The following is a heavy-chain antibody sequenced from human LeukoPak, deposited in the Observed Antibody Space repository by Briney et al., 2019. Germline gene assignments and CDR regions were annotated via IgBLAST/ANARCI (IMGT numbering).Heavy chain of an antibody. CDR3: ARVGCSSTSCYEAYWYFDL. CDR1: GFTFSSYG. J-gene: IGHJ6*02. Sequence: GGSLRLSCAASGFTFSSYGMHWVRQAPGKGLEWVAVIWYDGSNKYYADSVKGRFTISRDNSKNTLYLQMNSLRAEDTAVYYCARVGCSSTSCYEAYWYFDLWGQGTTVTVS. V-gene: IGHV3-33*01. D-gene: IGHD2-2*01. CDR2: IWYDGSNK.